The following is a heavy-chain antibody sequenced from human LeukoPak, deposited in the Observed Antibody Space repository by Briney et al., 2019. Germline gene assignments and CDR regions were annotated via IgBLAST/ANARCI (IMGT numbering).Heavy chain of an antibody. CDR2: ISYDGSNK. Sequence: GRSLRLSCAASGFTFSSYGIHWVRQAPGKGLEWVAVISYDGSNKYYADSVKGRFTISRDNSKNTLYLQMNSLRAEDTAVYYCTKDITSRISSWGYFQHWGQGTLVTVSS. CDR1: GFTFSSYG. J-gene: IGHJ1*01. D-gene: IGHD6-13*01. V-gene: IGHV3-30*18. CDR3: TKDITSRISSWGYFQH.